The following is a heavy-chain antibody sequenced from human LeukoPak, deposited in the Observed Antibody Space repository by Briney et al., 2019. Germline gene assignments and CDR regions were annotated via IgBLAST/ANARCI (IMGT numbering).Heavy chain of an antibody. V-gene: IGHV1-2*02. D-gene: IGHD5-12*01. CDR3: ARVRWYSGYDYLDY. J-gene: IGHJ4*02. CDR2: INPNSGGT. CDR1: GYTFNGYY. Sequence: ASVKVSCKASGYTFNGYYLHWVRQAPGQGLEWMGWINPNSGGTNYAQKFQGRVTMTRDTSISTAYMELSRLRSDDTAVYYCARVRWYSGYDYLDYWGQGTLVTVSS.